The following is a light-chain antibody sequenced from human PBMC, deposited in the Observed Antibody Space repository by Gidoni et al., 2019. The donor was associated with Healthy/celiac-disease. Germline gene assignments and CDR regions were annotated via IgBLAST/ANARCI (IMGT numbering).Light chain of an antibody. CDR1: QSISSC. Sequence: DIQMTQSPSTLSASVGARVTITCRASQSISSCLAWYQQKPGKAPKLLIYDASSLETGVPSRFSGSGSGTEFTLTISSLEPEDFATYYCQQYNSYSPTFGQGTKVEIK. CDR3: QQYNSYSPT. J-gene: IGKJ1*01. CDR2: DAS. V-gene: IGKV1-5*01.